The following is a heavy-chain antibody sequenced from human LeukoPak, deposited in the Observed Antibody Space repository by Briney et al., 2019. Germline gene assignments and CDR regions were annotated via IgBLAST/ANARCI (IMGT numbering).Heavy chain of an antibody. CDR3: ARTLSVVVVPAAIPNWFDP. V-gene: IGHV4-39*01. J-gene: IGHJ5*02. CDR1: GGSISSSSYY. D-gene: IGHD2-2*02. Sequence: SETLSLTCTVSGGSISSSSYYWGWIRQPPGKGLEWIGSIYYSGSTYYNPSLKSRVTISVDTSKNQFSLKLSSVTAADTAVYYCARTLSVVVVPAAIPNWFDPWGQGTLVTVSS. CDR2: IYYSGST.